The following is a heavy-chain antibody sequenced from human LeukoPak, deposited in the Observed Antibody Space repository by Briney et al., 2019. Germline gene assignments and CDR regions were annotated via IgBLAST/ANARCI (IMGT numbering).Heavy chain of an antibody. J-gene: IGHJ4*02. V-gene: IGHV3-7*01. CDR2: IKQDGSEK. Sequence: GGSLRLSCAASGFTFSSYWMSWVRQAPGKGLEWVANIKQDGSEKYYVDSVKGRFTISRDNAKNSLYLQMNNLRAEDTAVYYCARAGGHRNGGYDYWGQGTLVTVSS. CDR1: GFTFSSYW. D-gene: IGHD5-12*01. CDR3: ARAGGHRNGGYDY.